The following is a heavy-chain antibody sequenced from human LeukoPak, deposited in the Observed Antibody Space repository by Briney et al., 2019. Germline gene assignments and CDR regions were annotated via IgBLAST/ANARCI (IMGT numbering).Heavy chain of an antibody. V-gene: IGHV1-2*06. CDR1: GGTFSSYA. CDR2: INPNSGGT. CDR3: ARGDLEMAIDY. J-gene: IGHJ4*02. D-gene: IGHD5-24*01. Sequence: ASVKVSCTASGGTFSSYAISWVRQAPGQGLEWMGRINPNSGGTNYAQKFQGRVTMTRDTSISTAYMELSSLRSDDTAVYYCARGDLEMAIDYWGQGTLVTVSS.